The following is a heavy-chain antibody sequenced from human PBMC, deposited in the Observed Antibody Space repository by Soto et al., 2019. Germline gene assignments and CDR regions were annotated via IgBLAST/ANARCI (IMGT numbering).Heavy chain of an antibody. J-gene: IGHJ6*02. D-gene: IGHD1-26*01. Sequence: SETLSLTCTVSGGSISSFYWSWIRQPPGKGLEWIGYIYYSGSTSYNPSLKSRVTISVDTSKDQFSLKLSSVTAADTAMYYCARTSGSYNYGLDVWGQGTTVTSP. CDR2: IYYSGST. CDR1: GGSISSFY. CDR3: ARTSGSYNYGLDV. V-gene: IGHV4-59*01.